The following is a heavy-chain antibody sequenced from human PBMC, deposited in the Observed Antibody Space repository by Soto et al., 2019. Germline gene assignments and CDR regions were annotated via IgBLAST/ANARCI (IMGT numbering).Heavy chain of an antibody. V-gene: IGHV4-4*02. CDR3: ARSEGVVPKHACDP. CDR2: IYHNVRS. Sequence: PSETLPLTCGVSGGSINSIDWWSWVRQTAGKGLAWIGEIYHNVRSNYNPSLKSRVTLSIDKSKNQFFLNLTTVTAADTAVYYCARSEGVVPKHACDPCGRGTLFTVCS. CDR1: GGSINSIDW. D-gene: IGHD2-15*01. J-gene: IGHJ5*02.